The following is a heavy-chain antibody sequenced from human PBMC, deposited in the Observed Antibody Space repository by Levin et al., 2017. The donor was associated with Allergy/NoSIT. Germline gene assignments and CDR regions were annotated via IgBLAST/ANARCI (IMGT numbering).Heavy chain of an antibody. CDR2: ISSSGSHI. J-gene: IGHJ3*01. CDR3: VRGDDAFDF. V-gene: IGHV3-21*01. CDR1: GFTFNTYT. Sequence: PGESLKISCAASGFTFNTYTMNWVRQAPGKGLEWVSSISSSGSHIYFADSMKGRFAISRDNVKNSLFLEMNSLRDEDAAVYYCVRGDDAFDFWGHGTIVTVSS.